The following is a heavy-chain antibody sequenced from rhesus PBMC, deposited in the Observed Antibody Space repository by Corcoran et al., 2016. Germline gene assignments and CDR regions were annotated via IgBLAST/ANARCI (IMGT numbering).Heavy chain of an antibody. CDR2: ISGSSGST. CDR3: ARAWGSGWYRGYFDD. J-gene: IGHJ4*01. D-gene: IGHD6-31*01. CDR1: GGSISSSNL. Sequence: QVQLQESGPGLVKPSETLSLTCAVSGGSISSSNLWSWVRPPPGKGAEWFGYISGSSGSTYYNPSLKSRVTISTDTSKNQFSLKLSSVTAADTAVYYCARAWGSGWYRGYFDDWGQGVLVTVSS. V-gene: IGHV4-65*01.